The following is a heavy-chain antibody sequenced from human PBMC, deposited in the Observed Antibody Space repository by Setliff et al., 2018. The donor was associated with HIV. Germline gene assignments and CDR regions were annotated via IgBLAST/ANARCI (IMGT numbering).Heavy chain of an antibody. CDR3: AREGTYYDFWMGYITKPLDY. J-gene: IGHJ4*02. Sequence: PGGSLRLSCAASGITVSSDYMSWVRQAPGKGLEWVSVIHSSGTTVYADSVKGRFTISRDNSKNMVYLQMNSLRVDDTAVYYCAREGTYYDFWMGYITKPLDYWGQGISVTVSS. D-gene: IGHD3-3*01. V-gene: IGHV3-66*01. CDR1: GITVSSDY. CDR2: IHSSGTT.